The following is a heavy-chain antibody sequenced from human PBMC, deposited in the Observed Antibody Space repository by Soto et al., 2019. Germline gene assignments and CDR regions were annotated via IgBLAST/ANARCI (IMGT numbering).Heavy chain of an antibody. CDR3: AKEVGYSSNWHARNWFDT. D-gene: IGHD6-19*01. V-gene: IGHV3-23*01. CDR2: ISGSGDRT. J-gene: IGHJ5*02. CDR1: GFTFNTEG. Sequence: GGSLRLSCEASGFTFNTEGMSWIRQAPGKGLEWVSAISGSGDRTNYEASVKGRFAISRDNSMNMLSLQMNSLRAEDTAVYYFAKEVGYSSNWHARNWFDTWGQGSLATVSS.